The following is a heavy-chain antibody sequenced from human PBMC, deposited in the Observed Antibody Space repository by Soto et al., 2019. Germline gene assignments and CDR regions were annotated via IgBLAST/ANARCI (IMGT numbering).Heavy chain of an antibody. D-gene: IGHD3-3*01. CDR2: MNTNRGNT. Sequence: QVQLVQSGAQVKKPGASGKSSCKASGYTFTSYDIYWVRQATGQGLERMALMNTNRGNTGYAQKFQGRVTMTRNPSLRTAYMELSSLRSEDTAVYYCARSSIHDFWSGYNPETYYYYGMDVWGHGTTVTVSS. J-gene: IGHJ6*02. CDR3: ARSSIHDFWSGYNPETYYYYGMDV. CDR1: GYTFTSYD. V-gene: IGHV1-8*01.